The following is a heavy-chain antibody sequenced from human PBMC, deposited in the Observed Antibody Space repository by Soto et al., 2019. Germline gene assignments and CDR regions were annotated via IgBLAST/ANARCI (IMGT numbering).Heavy chain of an antibody. CDR2: MNPNSGNT. D-gene: IGHD3-9*01. Sequence: ASVKVSCKASGYTFTGYYMHWVRQAHGQGLEWMGWMNPNSGNTGYAQKFQGRVTMTRNTSISTAYMELSSLRSEDTAVYYCATRYYDILTGHDAFDIWGQGTMVTVSS. CDR1: GYTFTGYY. CDR3: ATRYYDILTGHDAFDI. J-gene: IGHJ3*02. V-gene: IGHV1-8*02.